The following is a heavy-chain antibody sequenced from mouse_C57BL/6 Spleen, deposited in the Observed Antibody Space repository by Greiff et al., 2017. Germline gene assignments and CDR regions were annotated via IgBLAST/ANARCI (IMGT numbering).Heavy chain of an antibody. J-gene: IGHJ2*01. CDR1: GFTFSDYY. CDR2: INYDGSST. Sequence: DVKLVESEGGLVQPGSSMKLSCTASGFTFSDYYMAWVRQVPEKGLEWVANINYDGSSTYYLDSLQSRFIISGDNAKNILYLQMSSLTSEDTATYYCARGLYYFDYWGQGTTLTVSS. V-gene: IGHV5-16*01. CDR3: ARGLYYFDY.